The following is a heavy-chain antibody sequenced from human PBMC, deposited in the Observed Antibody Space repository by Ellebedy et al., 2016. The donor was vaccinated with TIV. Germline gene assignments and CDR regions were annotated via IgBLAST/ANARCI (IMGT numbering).Heavy chain of an antibody. V-gene: IGHV3-7*01. J-gene: IGHJ4*02. D-gene: IGHD1-26*01. CDR1: GFTFSNHW. Sequence: GESLKISXAASGFTFSNHWMSWVRQAPGKGLEWVANINLDGSEGKYVDSVKGRFTISRDNAQNSLFLQMNSLRAEDTAVYYWVRNGGSLDYWGQGSLVTVSS. CDR2: INLDGSEG. CDR3: VRNGGSLDY.